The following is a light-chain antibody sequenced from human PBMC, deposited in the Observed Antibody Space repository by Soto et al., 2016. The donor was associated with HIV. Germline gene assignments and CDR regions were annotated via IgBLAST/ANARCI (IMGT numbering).Light chain of an antibody. CDR1: QSISLY. J-gene: IGKJ5*01. Sequence: DIQMTQSPSSLSASVGDRVTITCRASQSISLYLNWYQHKPGKAPRLLIYAASSLQSGVPSRFSGSGSGTDFTLTISSLQPEDFATYYCQQSYSTLITFGQGTRLEIK. CDR2: AAS. CDR3: QQSYSTLIT. V-gene: IGKV1-39*01.